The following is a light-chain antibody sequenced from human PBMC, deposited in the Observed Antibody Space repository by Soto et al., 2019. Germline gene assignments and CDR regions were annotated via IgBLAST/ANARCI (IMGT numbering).Light chain of an antibody. CDR1: QSVSSS. CDR2: DAS. V-gene: IGKV3-11*01. J-gene: IGKJ3*01. CDR3: QQRSNWPT. Sequence: EIVLAQSPGTLSLSPGESATLSCRASQSVSSSFLAWYQQKAGQAPRLLIYDASNRATGIPARFSGSGSGTDFTLTISSLEPEDFAVYYCQQRSNWPTFGPGTKVEI.